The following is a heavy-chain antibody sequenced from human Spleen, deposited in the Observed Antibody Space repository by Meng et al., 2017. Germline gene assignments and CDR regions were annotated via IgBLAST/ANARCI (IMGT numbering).Heavy chain of an antibody. Sequence: SETLSLTCSVSGGSIGTYYWGWVRQPPGKGLEWIGHIYHSGSTYYNPSLKSRVTISVDTSKKQFSLRVYSVTAADTAVYYCARVDMAITSFDYWGQGALVTVSS. D-gene: IGHD5-24*01. J-gene: IGHJ4*02. CDR3: ARVDMAITSFDY. V-gene: IGHV4-59*08. CDR2: IYHSGST. CDR1: GGSIGTYY.